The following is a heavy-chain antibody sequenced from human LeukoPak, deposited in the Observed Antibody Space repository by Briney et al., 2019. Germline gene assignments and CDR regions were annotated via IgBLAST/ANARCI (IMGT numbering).Heavy chain of an antibody. Sequence: GGSLRLSCAASGFTFSSYGMHWVRQAPGKGLEWVANIKQDGSEKYYVDSVKGRFTISRDNAKNSLYLQMNSLRAEDSALYYCTRFGDYGEYWGQGTLVTVSS. CDR2: IKQDGSEK. D-gene: IGHD3-10*01. CDR1: GFTFSSYG. V-gene: IGHV3-7*03. CDR3: TRFGDYGEY. J-gene: IGHJ4*02.